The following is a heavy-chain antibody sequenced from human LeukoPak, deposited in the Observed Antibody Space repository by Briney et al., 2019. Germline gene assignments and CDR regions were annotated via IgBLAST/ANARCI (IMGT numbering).Heavy chain of an antibody. CDR3: ARDLDGSGNYHWFDP. V-gene: IGHV3-74*01. CDR1: GFTFISNW. D-gene: IGHD3-10*01. Sequence: GRSLRLSCAASGFTFISNWMQCVRQAPGKWLGWVSRISGGGSTINYADSVKGRFTISRDNAKNTLYVQMNSLRVEDTAVYYCARDLDGSGNYHWFDPWGQGTLVTVSS. J-gene: IGHJ5*02. CDR2: ISGGGSTI.